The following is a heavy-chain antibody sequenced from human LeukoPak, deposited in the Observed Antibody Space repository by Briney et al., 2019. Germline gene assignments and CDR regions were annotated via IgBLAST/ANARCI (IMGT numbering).Heavy chain of an antibody. CDR3: AREILATVDY. J-gene: IGHJ4*02. CDR2: ISSSSSYI. Sequence: GGSLRLSCAASGFTFSRYSMNWVRQAPGKGLEWVSSISSSSSYIYYADSVRGRFTISRDNAKNSLYLQMNSLRAEDTAVYYCAREILATVDYWGQGTLVTVSS. D-gene: IGHD5-12*01. CDR1: GFTFSRYS. V-gene: IGHV3-21*01.